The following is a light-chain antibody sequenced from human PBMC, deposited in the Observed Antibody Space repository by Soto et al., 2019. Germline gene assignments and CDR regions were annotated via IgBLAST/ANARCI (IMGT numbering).Light chain of an antibody. V-gene: IGKV3-15*01. CDR1: QSVNSN. J-gene: IGKJ2*01. CDR2: GAS. CDR3: QQYNSSPSV. Sequence: EIVMTQSPATLSVSPGERATLSCRASQSVNSNLAWYQQKPGHSPRLLIYGASTRVTGIPARFSGSGSVTEFTLTISSLQSEDFAIYYCQQYNSSPSVFGQGTKLEIK.